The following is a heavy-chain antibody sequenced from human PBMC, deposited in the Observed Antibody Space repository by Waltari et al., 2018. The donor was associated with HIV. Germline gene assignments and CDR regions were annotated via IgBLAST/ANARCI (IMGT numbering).Heavy chain of an antibody. Sequence: QVQLQESGPGLVKPSQTLSLTCSVSGGSMRSDNYYWNWVRQPAGKGLEWIGRVDASGSTKYNPSLKSRVTISTDTSKNQFSLRLTSMTAADTAVYYCVREGGGIVFIPWYFDHWGQGALVTVSS. V-gene: IGHV4-61*02. D-gene: IGHD3-16*02. CDR1: GGSMRSDNYY. CDR3: VREGGGIVFIPWYFDH. CDR2: VDASGST. J-gene: IGHJ4*02.